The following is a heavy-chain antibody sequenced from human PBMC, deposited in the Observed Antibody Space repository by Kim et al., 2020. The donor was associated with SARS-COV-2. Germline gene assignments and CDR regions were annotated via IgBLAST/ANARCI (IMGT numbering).Heavy chain of an antibody. CDR2: IYYSGST. V-gene: IGHV4-59*08. CDR3: ARHGGADFWSGYFPYFDY. D-gene: IGHD3-3*01. Sequence: SETLSLTCTVSGGSISSYYWSWIRQPPGKGLEWIGYIYYSGSTNYNPSLKSRVTISVDTSKNQFSLKLSSVTAADTAVYYCARHGGADFWSGYFPYFDYWGQGTLVTVSS. CDR1: GGSISSYY. J-gene: IGHJ4*02.